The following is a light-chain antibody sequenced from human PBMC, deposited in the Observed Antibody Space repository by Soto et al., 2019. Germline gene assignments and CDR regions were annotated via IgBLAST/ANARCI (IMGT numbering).Light chain of an antibody. Sequence: QSALTQPASVSGSPGQSITISCTGTSSDLGSYNLVSWYQQHPGKAPKLMIYESTKRPSGVSTRFSGSKSGNTASLTISGLQAEDEADYYCSSYAGSSTLVFGGGTKVTVL. J-gene: IGLJ2*01. V-gene: IGLV2-23*01. CDR2: EST. CDR1: SSDLGSYNL. CDR3: SSYAGSSTLV.